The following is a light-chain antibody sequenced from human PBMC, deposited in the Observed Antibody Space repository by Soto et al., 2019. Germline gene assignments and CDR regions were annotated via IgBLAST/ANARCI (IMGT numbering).Light chain of an antibody. J-gene: IGKJ2*01. CDR1: QSISSW. V-gene: IGKV1-5*03. CDR2: KAS. CDR3: QQYNSDPYT. Sequence: DIQMTQSPSTLSASVGDRVTITCRASQSISSWLAWYQQKPGKAPKLLIYKASSLESGVPSRFRGSGSGTEFTLTISSLQPDEFATYYCQQYNSDPYTFGQGTKLEIK.